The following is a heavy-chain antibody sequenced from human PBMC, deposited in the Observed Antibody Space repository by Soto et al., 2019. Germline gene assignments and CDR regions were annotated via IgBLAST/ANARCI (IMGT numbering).Heavy chain of an antibody. CDR2: IIPMFGTA. CDR1: GGTFNSYA. V-gene: IGHV1-69*12. CDR3: ARGRPEGVIPINWFDP. Sequence: QVQLVQSGAEVKKPGSSVKVSCKASGGTFNSYAITWVRQAPGQGLEWMGGIIPMFGTANYAQKFQGRVTITADESTSTAYMELSSLRSEDTAMYYCARGRPEGVIPINWFDPWGQGTLVTVSS. D-gene: IGHD3-16*02. J-gene: IGHJ5*02.